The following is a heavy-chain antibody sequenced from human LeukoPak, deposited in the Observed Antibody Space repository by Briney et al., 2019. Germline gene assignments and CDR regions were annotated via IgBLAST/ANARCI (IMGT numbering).Heavy chain of an antibody. CDR1: GYTFTGYY. D-gene: IGHD2-2*01. Sequence: GTSVKVSCKASGYTFTGYYMHWVRQAPGQGLEWMGWISAYNGNTNYAQKLQGRVTMTTDTSTNTAYMELRSLRSDDTAVYYCARGLMGYCSSTTCYAVDYWGQGSLVTVSS. V-gene: IGHV1-18*04. J-gene: IGHJ4*02. CDR3: ARGLMGYCSSTTCYAVDY. CDR2: ISAYNGNT.